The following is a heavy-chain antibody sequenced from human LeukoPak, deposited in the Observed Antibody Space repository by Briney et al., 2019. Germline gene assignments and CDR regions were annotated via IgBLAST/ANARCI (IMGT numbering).Heavy chain of an antibody. Sequence: GGSLRLSCAASGFTFSTYAMSWVRQAPGKGLEWVSGISGSGGSTHYADSVKGRFTISRDNSKNTLYLQMNSLRAEDTAVYYCARADSATQVVVDAFDIWGQGTMVTVSS. V-gene: IGHV3-23*01. CDR1: GFTFSTYA. CDR2: ISGSGGST. CDR3: ARADSATQVVVDAFDI. J-gene: IGHJ3*02. D-gene: IGHD2-2*01.